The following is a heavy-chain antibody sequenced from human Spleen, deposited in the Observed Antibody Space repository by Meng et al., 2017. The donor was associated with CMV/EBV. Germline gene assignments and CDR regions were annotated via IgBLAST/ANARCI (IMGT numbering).Heavy chain of an antibody. V-gene: IGHV1-2*02. D-gene: IGHD3-10*01. CDR2: INPHSGGT. CDR3: ARRAYYGSGSYYETYFDY. Sequence: TLSAYYMHWVRQAPGQGLEWLGWINPHSGGTEYAQKLQGRVTMTRDTSISTVYMELSSLRSDDTAVYYCARRAYYGSGSYYETYFDYWGQGALVTVSS. CDR1: TLSAYY. J-gene: IGHJ4*02.